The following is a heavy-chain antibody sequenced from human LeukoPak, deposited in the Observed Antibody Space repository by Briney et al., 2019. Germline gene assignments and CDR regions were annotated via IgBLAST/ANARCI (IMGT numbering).Heavy chain of an antibody. J-gene: IGHJ3*02. CDR3: ATSSWYRLVSAFDI. V-gene: IGHV1-18*01. CDR2: ISAYNGNT. Sequence: ASVKVSCKASGYTFTSYGISWVRQAPGQGLEWMGWISAYNGNTNYAQKLQGRVTMTTDTSTSTAYMELRSLRSEDTAVYYCATSSWYRLVSAFDIWGQGTMVTVSS. CDR1: GYTFTSYG. D-gene: IGHD6-13*01.